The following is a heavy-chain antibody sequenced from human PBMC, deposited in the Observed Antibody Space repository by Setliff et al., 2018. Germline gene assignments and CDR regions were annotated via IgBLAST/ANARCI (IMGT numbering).Heavy chain of an antibody. CDR3: ARDPNGDYVGAFDP. Sequence: AGGSLRLSCAASGFTFTNYAMNWVRQAPGKGLEWVSTISGDGDSTYYADSVMGRFTISRDNSKNSLYLQLNSLRAEDTASYYCARDPNGDYVGAFDPWGQGILVTVSS. CDR1: GFTFTNYA. V-gene: IGHV3-23*01. D-gene: IGHD4-17*01. CDR2: ISGDGDST. J-gene: IGHJ5*02.